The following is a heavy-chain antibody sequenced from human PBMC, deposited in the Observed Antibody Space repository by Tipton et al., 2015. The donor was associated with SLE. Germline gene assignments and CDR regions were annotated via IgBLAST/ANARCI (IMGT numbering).Heavy chain of an antibody. CDR1: GFTFSSYA. V-gene: IGHV3-33*08. J-gene: IGHJ4*02. D-gene: IGHD3-16*01. Sequence: SLRLSCAASGFTFSSYAMSWVRQAPGKGLEWVAVIWYDGSNKFYADSVKGRFTISRDNSKNTVSLQMNSLRVEDTAVYFCARGRGGEFLDYWGQGTLVTVSS. CDR3: ARGRGGEFLDY. CDR2: IWYDGSNK.